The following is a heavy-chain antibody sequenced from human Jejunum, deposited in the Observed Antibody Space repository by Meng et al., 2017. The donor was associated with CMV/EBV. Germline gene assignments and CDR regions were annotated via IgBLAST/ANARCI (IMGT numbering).Heavy chain of an antibody. Sequence: RHAPGQGIEWMGRVIPDIGTTSDEQKFQGRVTFSTDESSSTAFMELTSLTSEDTAVYYCASDLKHPYTPEWCSGSYCYPSYYYRMDVWGQGTTVTVSS. CDR3: ASDLKHPYTPEWCSGSYCYPSYYYRMDV. CDR2: VIPDIGTT. D-gene: IGHD1-26*01. J-gene: IGHJ6*02. V-gene: IGHV1-69*05.